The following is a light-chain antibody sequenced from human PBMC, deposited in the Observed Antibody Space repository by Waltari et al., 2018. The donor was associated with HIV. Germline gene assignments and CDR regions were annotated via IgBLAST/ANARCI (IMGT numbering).Light chain of an antibody. Sequence: QSVLTQPPSASGTPGQRVTISCSGSSYNIGRNYVYWYQHPPGTAPKLLIYWNNLRPSGLPGRFSRSKSGTSASLAISVLRSVDEANYYCATCDDILSVSLFGGGTKLTVL. V-gene: IGLV1-47*01. CDR1: SYNIGRNY. CDR2: WNN. J-gene: IGLJ2*01. CDR3: ATCDDILSVSL.